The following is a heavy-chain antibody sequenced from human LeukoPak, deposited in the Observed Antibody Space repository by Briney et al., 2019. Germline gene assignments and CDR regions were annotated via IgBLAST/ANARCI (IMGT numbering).Heavy chain of an antibody. CDR1: GYTFTSYY. J-gene: IGHJ4*02. V-gene: IGHV1-46*01. Sequence: GASVKVSCKASGYTFTSYYIHWVRQAPGQGLEWMGITNPSGGSTSYAQKFQGRVTMTRDTSTSIVYMELSSLRSEDTAVYYCARTYYYDSSGYSAFDYWGQGTLVTVSS. D-gene: IGHD3-22*01. CDR3: ARTYYYDSSGYSAFDY. CDR2: TNPSGGST.